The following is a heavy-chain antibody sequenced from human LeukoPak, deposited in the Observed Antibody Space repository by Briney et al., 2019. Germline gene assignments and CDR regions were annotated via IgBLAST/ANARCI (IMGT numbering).Heavy chain of an antibody. J-gene: IGHJ3*02. D-gene: IGHD2-2*01. Sequence: GGSLRLSCAASGFTFSSYAMSWVRQAPGKGLEWVSAISGSGGSTYYADSVKGRFTISRDNSKNTLYLQMNSLRAEDTAVYYCAKDIPHIVVVPAARAGYAFDIWGQGTMVTVSS. CDR3: AKDIPHIVVVPAARAGYAFDI. V-gene: IGHV3-23*01. CDR1: GFTFSSYA. CDR2: ISGSGGST.